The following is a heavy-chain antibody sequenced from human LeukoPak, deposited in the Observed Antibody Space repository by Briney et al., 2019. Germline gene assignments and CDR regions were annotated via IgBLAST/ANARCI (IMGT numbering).Heavy chain of an antibody. Sequence: GGSLRLSCAASGFTSSSYAMSWVRQAPGKGLEWLSTISGSGGRTYYAASVKGRFTISRDHFRSTLYLQMNSLRAEDTAVYFCAKLPNTITAAGSWFDPWGQGTLVTVSS. D-gene: IGHD6-13*01. CDR2: ISGSGGRT. V-gene: IGHV3-23*01. CDR1: GFTSSSYA. CDR3: AKLPNTITAAGSWFDP. J-gene: IGHJ5*02.